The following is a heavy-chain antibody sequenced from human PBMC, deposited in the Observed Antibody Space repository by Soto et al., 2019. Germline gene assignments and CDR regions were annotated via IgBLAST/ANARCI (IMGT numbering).Heavy chain of an antibody. CDR1: RFFVSSGW. Sequence: LSFTVSRFFVSSGWLLGWSRQTDTQRGYLAVILIYITSQYYAGSVKVRFTISRDDSKSTLYLQMSSLRAEDTCVYYCERGSGGRSYYFDYWGQGTLVTVSS. J-gene: IGHJ4*02. CDR2: ILIYITSQ. D-gene: IGHD2-15*01. V-gene: IGHV3-30-3*01. CDR3: ERGSGGRSYYFDY.